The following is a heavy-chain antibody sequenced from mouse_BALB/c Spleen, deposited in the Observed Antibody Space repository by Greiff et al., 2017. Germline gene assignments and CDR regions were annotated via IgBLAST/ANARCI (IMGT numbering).Heavy chain of an antibody. CDR2: ISSGGST. CDR3: ARDGYGSSLYY. V-gene: IGHV5-6-5*01. J-gene: IGHJ2*01. Sequence: EVQVVESGGGLVKPGGSLKLSCAASGFTFSSYAMSWVRQTPEKRLEWVASISSGGSTYYPDSVKGRFTISRDNARNILYLQMSSLRSEDTAMYYCARDGYGSSLYYWGQGTTLTVSS. D-gene: IGHD1-1*01. CDR1: GFTFSSYA.